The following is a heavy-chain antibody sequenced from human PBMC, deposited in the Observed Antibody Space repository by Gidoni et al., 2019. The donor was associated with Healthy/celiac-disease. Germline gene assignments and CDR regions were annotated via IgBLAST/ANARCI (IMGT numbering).Heavy chain of an antibody. Sequence: QVQLVQSGAEVKKPGDSVKVSCKASGYTFNGYYMHWVRQAPGQGLEWMGWINPNSGGTNYAQKCQGRVTMTRDTSISTAYMELSRLRSDDTAVYYCAREGASITMIVVVITAQSNAFDIWGQGTMVTVSS. J-gene: IGHJ3*02. CDR3: AREGASITMIVVVITAQSNAFDI. D-gene: IGHD3-22*01. CDR1: GYTFNGYY. V-gene: IGHV1-2*02. CDR2: INPNSGGT.